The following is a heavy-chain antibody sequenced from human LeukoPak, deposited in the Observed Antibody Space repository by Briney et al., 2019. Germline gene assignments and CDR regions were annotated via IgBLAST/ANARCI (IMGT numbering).Heavy chain of an antibody. V-gene: IGHV4-59*01. J-gene: IGHJ4*02. CDR1: GGSIRSYY. D-gene: IGHD3-22*01. Sequence: PSETLSLTCTVSGGSIRSYYWSWIRQPPGKGLEWIGYIYYSGSTNYNPSLKSRVTISVDTPKNQFSLKLSSVTAADTAVYYCARGGGSTDYYDSSGYFWGQGTLVTVSS. CDR3: ARGGGSTDYYDSSGYF. CDR2: IYYSGST.